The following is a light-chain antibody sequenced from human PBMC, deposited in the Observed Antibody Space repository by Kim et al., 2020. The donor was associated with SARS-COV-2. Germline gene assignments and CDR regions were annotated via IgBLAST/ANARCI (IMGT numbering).Light chain of an antibody. CDR2: LDGSGNY. Sequence: QLVLTQSSSASASLGASVKLTCTLSSGHSNYIIAWHQQQPGKAPRFLMKLDGSGNYNKGSGVPDRFSGSSSGADRYLTISNLESGDEADYYCAAWDSMTIWVFGGRTPLTIL. V-gene: IGLV4-60*03. J-gene: IGLJ3*02. CDR1: SGHSNYI. CDR3: AAWDSMTIWV.